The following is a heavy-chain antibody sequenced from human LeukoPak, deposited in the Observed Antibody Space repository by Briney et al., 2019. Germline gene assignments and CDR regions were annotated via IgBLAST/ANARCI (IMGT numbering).Heavy chain of an antibody. V-gene: IGHV3-23*01. CDR2: ISGSGDST. Sequence: GGSLRLSCAGSGFTFSSYAMSRVRQAPGKGLEWVSAISGSGDSTYYADSMKGRFTSSRDNSKNTLYLQMSSLRAEDTAIYYCAREASDWPNNWFDTWGQGTLVTVSS. J-gene: IGHJ5*02. CDR3: AREASDWPNNWFDT. D-gene: IGHD2-21*02. CDR1: GFTFSSYA.